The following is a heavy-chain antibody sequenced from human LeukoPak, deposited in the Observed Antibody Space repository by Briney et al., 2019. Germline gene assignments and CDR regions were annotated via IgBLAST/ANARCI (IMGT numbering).Heavy chain of an antibody. D-gene: IGHD4-17*01. Sequence: SQTLSLTCAISGDSVSSNSAAWNWLRQSPSRGLEWLGRTYYRSKWYNDYAVSVKSRITINPDTSKNQFSLQLNSVTPEDTAVYYCARDTVTYGFNHYYYYMDVWGKGTTVTVSS. CDR1: GDSVSSNSAA. CDR2: TYYRSKWYN. J-gene: IGHJ6*03. CDR3: ARDTVTYGFNHYYYYMDV. V-gene: IGHV6-1*01.